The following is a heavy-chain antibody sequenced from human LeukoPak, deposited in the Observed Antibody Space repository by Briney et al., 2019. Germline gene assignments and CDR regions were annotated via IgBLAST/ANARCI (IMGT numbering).Heavy chain of an antibody. V-gene: IGHV5-10-1*01. CDR1: GYTFKNYW. J-gene: IGHJ4*01. CDR3: VRLGSGPQEVGY. D-gene: IGHD6-19*01. CDR2: IDPSDSYT. Sequence: GESLKISCKGSGYTFKNYWISWVRQMPGKGLEWMGRIDPSDSYTNYSSSFQGHVTISADKSISTVYLRWTRLKASDTANYYCVRLGSGPQEVGYWGRGTLVTVSS.